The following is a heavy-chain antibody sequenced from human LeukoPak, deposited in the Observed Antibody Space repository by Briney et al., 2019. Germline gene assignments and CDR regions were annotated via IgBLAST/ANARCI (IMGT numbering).Heavy chain of an antibody. CDR3: ARVLVAARVYYYYYMDV. D-gene: IGHD6-6*01. CDR1: GGSISSYY. Sequence: SETLSLTCTVSGGSISSYYWSWIRQPPGKGLEWIGYIYYSGSTSYNPSLKSRVTISVDTSKNQFSLKLSSVTAADTAVYYCARVLVAARVYYYYYMDVWGKGTTVTVSS. J-gene: IGHJ6*03. CDR2: IYYSGST. V-gene: IGHV4-59*01.